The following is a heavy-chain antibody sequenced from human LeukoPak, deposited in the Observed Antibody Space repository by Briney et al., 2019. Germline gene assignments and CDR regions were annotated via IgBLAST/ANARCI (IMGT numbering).Heavy chain of an antibody. CDR2: IYYSGTT. J-gene: IGHJ3*01. Sequence: PETLSLTCTVSGGSISSYFWSWIRQPPGKGLEWIGYIYYSGTTNYNPSLKSRVTISVDTSKNQFSLKLNSVTAADTAVYYCARFSVADAFDVWGQGTMVTVSS. D-gene: IGHD4-23*01. CDR3: ARFSVADAFDV. V-gene: IGHV4-59*08. CDR1: GGSISSYF.